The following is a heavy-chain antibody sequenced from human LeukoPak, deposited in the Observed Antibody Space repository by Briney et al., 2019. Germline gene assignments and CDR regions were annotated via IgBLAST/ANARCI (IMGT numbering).Heavy chain of an antibody. J-gene: IGHJ5*02. CDR2: IIPILGIA. V-gene: IGHV1-69*04. D-gene: IGHD3-22*01. Sequence: SVKVSCKASGGTFSSYAISWVRQAPGQGLEWMGRIIPILGIANYAQKFQGRVTITADKSTSTAYMELSSLRSEDTAVYYCARSPHTYYYDSSGYYRGWFDPWGQGTLVTVSS. CDR1: GGTFSSYA. CDR3: ARSPHTYYYDSSGYYRGWFDP.